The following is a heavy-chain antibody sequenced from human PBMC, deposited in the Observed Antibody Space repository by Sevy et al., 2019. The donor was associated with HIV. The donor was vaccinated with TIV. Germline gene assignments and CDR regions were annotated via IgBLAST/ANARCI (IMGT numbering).Heavy chain of an antibody. CDR3: ARGGSDAFDF. V-gene: IGHV3-13*01. CDR2: IGTAGDT. J-gene: IGHJ3*01. D-gene: IGHD3-10*01. Sequence: GGSLRLSCAASGFNLRTYDMHWVRQAPGKGLEWVSPIGTAGDTSYPASVKGRFTISRENARNSLHLQMNNLGVGDTAMYFCARGGSDAFDFWGRGAMVTVS. CDR1: GFNLRTYD.